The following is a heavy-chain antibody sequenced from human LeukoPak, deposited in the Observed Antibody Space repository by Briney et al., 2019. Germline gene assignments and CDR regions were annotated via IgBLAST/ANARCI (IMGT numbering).Heavy chain of an antibody. D-gene: IGHD5-18*01. V-gene: IGHV1-2*04. CDR2: INPNSGGT. CDR3: ARAPPVQLPDY. CDR1: GYTFTGYY. J-gene: IGHJ4*02. Sequence: ASVKVSCKASGYTFTGYYMHWVRQAPGQGLEWMGWINPNSGGTYYAQKFQGWVTMTRDTSISTAYMELSRLRSDDTAVYYCARAPPVQLPDYWGQGTLVTVSS.